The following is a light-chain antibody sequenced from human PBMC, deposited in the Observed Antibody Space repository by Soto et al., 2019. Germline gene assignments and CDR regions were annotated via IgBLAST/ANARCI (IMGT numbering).Light chain of an antibody. V-gene: IGKV3-11*01. CDR2: DAS. CDR1: QSVSSY. J-gene: IGKJ4*02. Sequence: EIVLTQSPATLSLSPGERATLSCRASQSVSSYLAWYQQKPGQAPRLLIYDASNRATGIPARFSGSGSGTDFTLTISSREPEDFAVYYWKKRRNWPGFGGGTKVEIK. CDR3: KKRRNWPG.